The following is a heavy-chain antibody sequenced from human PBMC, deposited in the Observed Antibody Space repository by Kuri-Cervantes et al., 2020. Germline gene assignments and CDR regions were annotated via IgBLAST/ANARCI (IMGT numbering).Heavy chain of an antibody. J-gene: IGHJ4*02. V-gene: IGHV4-59*01. CDR2: IYYSGST. Sequence: ESLKISCTVSGGSISSYYWSRIRQPPGKGLEWIGYIYYSGSTNYNPSLKSRVTISVDTSKNQFSLKLSSVTAADTAVYYCARDRRCSSTSCLYSGSYYYFDYWGQGTLVTVSS. D-gene: IGHD2-2*01. CDR1: GGSISSYY. CDR3: ARDRRCSSTSCLYSGSYYYFDY.